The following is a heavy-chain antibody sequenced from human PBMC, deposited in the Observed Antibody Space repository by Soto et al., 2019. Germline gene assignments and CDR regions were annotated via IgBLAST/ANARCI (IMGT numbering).Heavy chain of an antibody. D-gene: IGHD6-6*01. V-gene: IGHV3-23*01. J-gene: IGHJ4*02. CDR2: ISGSGGST. Sequence: PGGSLRLSCAASGFTFSSYAMSWVRQAPGKGLEWVLAISGSGGSTYYADSVKGRFTISRDNSKNTLYLQMNSLRAEDTAVYYCAKDSIYSSSSGFDYWGQGTLVTVSS. CDR1: GFTFSSYA. CDR3: AKDSIYSSSSGFDY.